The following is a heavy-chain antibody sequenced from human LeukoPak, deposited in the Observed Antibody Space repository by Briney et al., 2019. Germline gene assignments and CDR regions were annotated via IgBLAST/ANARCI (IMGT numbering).Heavy chain of an antibody. CDR2: VSSSGSTI. J-gene: IGHJ4*02. CDR3: ARVHNYDYVWGSYLFDY. CDR1: GFTFSSYA. Sequence: GGSLRLSCAASGFTFSSYAMSWIRQAPGKGLEWVSYVSSSGSTIYYADSVKGRFTISRDNAKNSLYLQMNSLRAEDTAVYYCARVHNYDYVWGSYLFDYWGQGTLVTASS. V-gene: IGHV3-11*01. D-gene: IGHD3-16*01.